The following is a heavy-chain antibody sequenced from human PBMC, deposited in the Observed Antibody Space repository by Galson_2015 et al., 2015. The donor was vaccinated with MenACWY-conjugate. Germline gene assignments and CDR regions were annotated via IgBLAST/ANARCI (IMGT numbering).Heavy chain of an antibody. Sequence: SVKVSCKASGYTFTCYDINWVRQAAGQGLEWMGWMNPNSGNTGYAQKFQGRVTMTRNTSISTAYMELSSLRSEDTAVYYCARGAIPEPTWIQLWSGDGVGCAFDIWGQGTMVTVSS. CDR1: GYTFTCYD. CDR3: ARGAIPEPTWIQLWSGDGVGCAFDI. D-gene: IGHD5-18*01. J-gene: IGHJ3*02. CDR2: MNPNSGNT. V-gene: IGHV1-8*01.